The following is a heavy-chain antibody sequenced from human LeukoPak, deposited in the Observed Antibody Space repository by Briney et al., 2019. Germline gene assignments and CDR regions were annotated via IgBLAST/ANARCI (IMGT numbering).Heavy chain of an antibody. D-gene: IGHD2-2*01. V-gene: IGHV3-30*03. CDR3: AMTLMDNCFDP. Sequence: GGSLRLSCAVSRFIFSSYVIHWVRQAPGKGLDCVAVFSFDRSDEYFGDSVKGRFAISRDHSKNTLFLQMNSLTFFYRVKTYVAMTLMDNCFDPWGQGTLVIVSS. CDR2: FSFDRSDE. CDR1: RFIFSSYV. J-gene: IGHJ5*02.